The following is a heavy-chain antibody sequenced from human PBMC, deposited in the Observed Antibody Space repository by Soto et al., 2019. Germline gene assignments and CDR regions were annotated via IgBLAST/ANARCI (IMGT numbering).Heavy chain of an antibody. D-gene: IGHD5-12*01. CDR2: ISYDGSNK. CDR1: GFTFSSYA. V-gene: IGHV3-30-3*01. J-gene: IGHJ4*02. Sequence: PGGSLRLSCAASGFTFSSYAMHWVRQAPGKGLEWVAVISYDGSNKYYADSVKGRFTISRDNSKNTLYLQMNSLRAEDTAVYYCARLFGGYLSFDYWGQGTLVTVSS. CDR3: ARLFGGYLSFDY.